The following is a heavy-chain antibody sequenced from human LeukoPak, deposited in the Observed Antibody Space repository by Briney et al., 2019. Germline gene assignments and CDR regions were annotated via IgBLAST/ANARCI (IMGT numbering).Heavy chain of an antibody. Sequence: GGALRLSCAAYGFTFGSYWMHWVRQAPGKGLVWVSRIDIDGSSTSDADSVRGRVTISRDNSKTTLYLQMNSLRAEDTAVFYCARDVNHWGQGTLVTVSS. CDR2: IDIDGSST. V-gene: IGHV3-74*01. J-gene: IGHJ5*02. CDR1: GFTFGSYW. D-gene: IGHD2/OR15-2a*01. CDR3: ARDVNH.